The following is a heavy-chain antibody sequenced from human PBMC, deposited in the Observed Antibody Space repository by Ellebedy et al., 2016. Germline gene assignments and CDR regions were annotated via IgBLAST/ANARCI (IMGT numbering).Heavy chain of an antibody. J-gene: IGHJ4*02. Sequence: GGSLRLSCAASGFTFSSYTMHWVRQAPGKGLEWVAVMSNDGVTKYYAGSVKGRFTISRDTSKNTLYLQMDSLRVEDTAVYYCSRHTDYAFDYWGQGTLVTVSS. CDR3: SRHTDYAFDY. D-gene: IGHD4-17*01. CDR2: MSNDGVTK. CDR1: GFTFSSYT. V-gene: IGHV3-30-3*01.